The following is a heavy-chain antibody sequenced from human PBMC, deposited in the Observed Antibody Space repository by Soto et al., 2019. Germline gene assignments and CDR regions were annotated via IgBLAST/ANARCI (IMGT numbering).Heavy chain of an antibody. CDR2: IYYSGST. J-gene: IGHJ5*02. V-gene: IGHV4-39*01. Sequence: QLQLQESGPGLVKPSETLSLTCTVSGGSISSSSYYWGWIRQPPGKGLEWIGRIYYSGSTYYNTSLKSRVTISVDTSKNQFSLKLSSVTAADTAVDYCARHLTVTNSNWFDPWGQGTLVTVSS. D-gene: IGHD4-17*01. CDR3: ARHLTVTNSNWFDP. CDR1: GGSISSSSYY.